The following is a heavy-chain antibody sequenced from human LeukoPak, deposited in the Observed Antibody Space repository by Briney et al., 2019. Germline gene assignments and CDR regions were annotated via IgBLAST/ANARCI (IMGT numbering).Heavy chain of an antibody. Sequence: GGSLRLSCAASGFTFSSYSMNWVRQAPGKGLEWVSYISSSSSTIYYADSVKGRFTISRDNAKNSLYLQMSSLRAEDTAVYYCARDQVRGVIRWPYYYGMDVWGQGTTVTVSS. V-gene: IGHV3-48*01. CDR3: ARDQVRGVIRWPYYYGMDV. D-gene: IGHD3-10*01. CDR2: ISSSSSTI. J-gene: IGHJ6*02. CDR1: GFTFSSYS.